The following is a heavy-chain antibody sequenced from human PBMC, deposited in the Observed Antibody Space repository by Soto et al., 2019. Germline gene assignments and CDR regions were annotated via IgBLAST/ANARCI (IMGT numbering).Heavy chain of an antibody. CDR2: IIPIFGTP. D-gene: IGHD2-2*01. Sequence: ASVKVSCKASGGTFTNYAFSWVRQAPGQGPEWMGGIIPIFGTPDYAQKFQGRVIITADESTRTVSMELNSLRSDDTAVYYCARERSVGYCITTTCPKPFYYYAMDVWGQGTTVTVSS. CDR3: ARERSVGYCITTTCPKPFYYYAMDV. CDR1: GGTFTNYA. V-gene: IGHV1-69*13. J-gene: IGHJ6*02.